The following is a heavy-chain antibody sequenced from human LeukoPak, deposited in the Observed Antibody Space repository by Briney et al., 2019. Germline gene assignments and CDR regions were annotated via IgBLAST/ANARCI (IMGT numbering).Heavy chain of an antibody. D-gene: IGHD3-10*01. CDR1: GFPFAPFW. V-gene: IGHV3-7*05. J-gene: IGHJ6*02. CDR3: SRDRGLLWLNV. CDR2: MNRDGSEV. Sequence: GGSLRLSCAASGFPFAPFWMTWVRQAPGKGPEFVATMNRDGSEVAYGNSVRGRFTISRDNAKNTLYLQMNSLRAEDTAVYYCSRDRGLLWLNVWGQGTTVIVSS.